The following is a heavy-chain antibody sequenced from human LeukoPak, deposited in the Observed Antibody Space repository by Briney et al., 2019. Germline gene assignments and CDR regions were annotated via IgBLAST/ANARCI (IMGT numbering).Heavy chain of an antibody. V-gene: IGHV3-33*08. CDR3: ASQNLKVVAGYYFDY. D-gene: IGHD6-19*01. J-gene: IGHJ4*02. Sequence: GGSLRLSCAASGFTFSNYGMHWVRQAPGKGLEWVAVIWNDGSNKYYVDSVKGRFTISRDNSKNTLYLQMNSLRVEDTAVYYCASQNLKVVAGYYFDYWGQGTLVTVSS. CDR1: GFTFSNYG. CDR2: IWNDGSNK.